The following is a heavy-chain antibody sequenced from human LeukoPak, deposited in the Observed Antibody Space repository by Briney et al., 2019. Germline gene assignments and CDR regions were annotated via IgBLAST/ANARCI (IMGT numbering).Heavy chain of an antibody. V-gene: IGHV4-39*07. CDR3: ARDYNRGDAFDI. D-gene: IGHD1-1*01. CDR2: IFYRGST. J-gene: IGHJ3*02. CDR1: GGSISSTSYY. Sequence: PSQTLSLTCTVSGGSISSTSYYWGWLRQPPGKGLEWIGSIFYRGSTYYNPSLKSRVTISVDTSKNQFSLKLSSVTAADTAVYYCARDYNRGDAFDIWGQGTMVTVSS.